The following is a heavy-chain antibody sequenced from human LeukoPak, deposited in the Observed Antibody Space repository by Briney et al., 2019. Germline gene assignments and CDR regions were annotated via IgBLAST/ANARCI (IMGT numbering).Heavy chain of an antibody. V-gene: IGHV4-59*01. CDR1: GGTISSYY. D-gene: IGHD2-15*01. J-gene: IGHJ4*02. Sequence: SETLSLTCTVSGGTISSYYWSWIRQPPGKGLAWIGYIYYSGSTNYNPSLKSRVTISLDTSKNQFSLKLSSVTAADTAVYYCARVSSGFVVAATGWFDYWGQGTLVTVSS. CDR3: ARVSSGFVVAATGWFDY. CDR2: IYYSGST.